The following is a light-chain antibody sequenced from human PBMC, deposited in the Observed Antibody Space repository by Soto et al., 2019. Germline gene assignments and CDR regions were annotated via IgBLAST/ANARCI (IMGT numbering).Light chain of an antibody. V-gene: IGLV2-14*01. CDR1: SSDVGGYNY. CDR3: SSYPSSSTLV. Sequence: QSALTQPASVSGSPGQSITTSCTGTSSDVGGYNYVSWYQQHPGKAPKLMIYEVSNRPSGVSNRFSGSKSGNTASLTISGLQAEDEADYYCSSYPSSSTLVLGTGTKVTVL. J-gene: IGLJ1*01. CDR2: EVS.